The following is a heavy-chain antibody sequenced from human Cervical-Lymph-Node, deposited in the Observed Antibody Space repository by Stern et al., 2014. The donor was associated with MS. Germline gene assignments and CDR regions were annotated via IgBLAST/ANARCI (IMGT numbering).Heavy chain of an antibody. CDR2: FYSGIST. Sequence: EMQLVESGGTLVQPGGSLRLSCAASGSTVNSNYMTWVRQAPGKGLEWVSIFYSGISTYYAESVKGRFSFSIDNSKNTPFLHMNNLRVEDTAMYYCTREMAARRLDPWGQGTLVIVSA. CDR1: GSTVNSNY. D-gene: IGHD5-24*01. V-gene: IGHV3-66*01. CDR3: TREMAARRLDP. J-gene: IGHJ5*02.